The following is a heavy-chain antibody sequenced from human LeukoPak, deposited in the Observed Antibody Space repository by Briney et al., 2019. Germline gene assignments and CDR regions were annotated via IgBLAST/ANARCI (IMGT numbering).Heavy chain of an antibody. CDR1: GYTFTTYL. J-gene: IGHJ3*02. Sequence: AASVKVSCKASGYTFTTYLIHWVRQAPGQGLEWMGELHPVTGGTNYAQKFQGRVTMTRDTSTSTVYLELSSLTSEDTAVYFCARDPANGRPDAYDIWGQGTRVAVSS. CDR2: LHPVTGGT. V-gene: IGHV1-46*01. D-gene: IGHD1-26*01. CDR3: ARDPANGRPDAYDI.